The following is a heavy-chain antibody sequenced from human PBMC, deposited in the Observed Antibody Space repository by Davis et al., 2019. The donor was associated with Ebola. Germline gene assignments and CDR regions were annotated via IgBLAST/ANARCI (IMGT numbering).Heavy chain of an antibody. CDR2: IYYSGST. CDR3: ARSFIIPYFDY. CDR1: GGSISSYY. D-gene: IGHD3-10*01. Sequence: GSLRLSCTVSGGSISSYYWSWIRQPPGKGLEWIGYIYYSGSTYYNPSLKSRVTISVDTSKNQFSLKLSSVTAADTAVYYCARSFIIPYFDYWGQGTLVTVSS. V-gene: IGHV4-59*06. J-gene: IGHJ4*02.